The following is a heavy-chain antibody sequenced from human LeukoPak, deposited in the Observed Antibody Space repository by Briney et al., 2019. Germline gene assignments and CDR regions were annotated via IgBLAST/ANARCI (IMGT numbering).Heavy chain of an antibody. D-gene: IGHD3-10*01. CDR1: GGSINDAS. V-gene: IGHV4-59*01. J-gene: IGHJ4*02. CDR2: IYHSGGT. Sequence: SETLSLTCTVSGGSINDASWNWIRQPPGQGLEWIGYIYHSGGTNYNPTLKSRVSISLDTSKNQFSLKLSSVTAADTAVYYCARVGTYYRSLDSWGQGTLVTVSS. CDR3: ARVGTYYRSLDS.